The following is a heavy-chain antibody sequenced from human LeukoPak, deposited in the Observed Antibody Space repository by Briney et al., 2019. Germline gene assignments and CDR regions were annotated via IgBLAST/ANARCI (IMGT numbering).Heavy chain of an antibody. CDR2: IVTST. CDR1: GFTFSSYW. J-gene: IGHJ4*02. CDR3: AKSGRSYDSSGYYYWDY. V-gene: IGHV3-23*01. D-gene: IGHD3-22*01. Sequence: PGGSLRLSCAASGFTFSSYWMSWVRQAPGKGLEWVSAIVTSTSYADSVKGRLTISRDNSKNTLYLQMNSLRAEDTAVYYCAKSGRSYDSSGYYYWDYWGQGTLVTVSS.